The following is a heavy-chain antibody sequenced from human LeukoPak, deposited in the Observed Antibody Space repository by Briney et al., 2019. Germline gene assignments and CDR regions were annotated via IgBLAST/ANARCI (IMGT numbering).Heavy chain of an antibody. CDR2: INPNSGGT. D-gene: IGHD1-26*01. J-gene: IGHJ4*02. V-gene: IGHV1-2*02. CDR3: ARDTGGRTRHFDY. CDR1: GYTFTGYY. Sequence: ASVKVSCXASGYTFTGYYMHWVRQAPGQGLEWMVWINPNSGGTNYAQKFQGRVTMTRDTSISTAYMELSRLRSDDTAVYYCARDTGGRTRHFDYWGQGTLVTVSS.